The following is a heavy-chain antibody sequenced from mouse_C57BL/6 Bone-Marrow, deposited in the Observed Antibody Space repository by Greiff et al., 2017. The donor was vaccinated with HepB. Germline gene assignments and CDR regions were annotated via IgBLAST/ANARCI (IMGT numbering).Heavy chain of an antibody. D-gene: IGHD1-1*01. CDR2: IDPENGDT. CDR1: GFNIKDDY. CDR3: TTGGTVDFDY. Sequence: EVKLQESGAELVRPGASVKLSCTASGFNIKDDYMHWVKQRPEQGLEWIGWIDPENGDTEYASKFQGKATITADTSSNTAYLQLSSLTSEDTAVYYCTTGGTVDFDYWGQGTTLTVSS. J-gene: IGHJ2*01. V-gene: IGHV14-4*01.